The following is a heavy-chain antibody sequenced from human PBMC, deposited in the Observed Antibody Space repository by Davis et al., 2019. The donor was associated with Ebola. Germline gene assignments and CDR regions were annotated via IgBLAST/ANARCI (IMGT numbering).Heavy chain of an antibody. V-gene: IGHV3-74*01. CDR2: ISGDGYTT. CDR3: ARGEWLSLG. D-gene: IGHD3-3*01. Sequence: GESLNISCAASGFTFSAYWMHWVRQAPGRGLIWLARISGDGYTTRYADSVKGRFTISRDNAKNTLYLQTNSLRVEDTAVYYCARGEWLSLGWGQGTLVTVSS. CDR1: GFTFSAYW. J-gene: IGHJ4*02.